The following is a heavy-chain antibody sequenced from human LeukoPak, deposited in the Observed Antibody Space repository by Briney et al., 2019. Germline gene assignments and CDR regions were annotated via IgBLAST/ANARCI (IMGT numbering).Heavy chain of an antibody. CDR1: GFTFSSYT. CDR2: ISSSSTYI. Sequence: GGSLRLSCAASGFTFSSYTMNWVRQAPGKGLEWVSSISSSSTYIYYADSVKGRFTISRDNAKNSLYLQMNSLRTEDTAVYYCARDPRGYSYGYVDYWGQGTLVTVSS. V-gene: IGHV3-21*01. CDR3: ARDPRGYSYGYVDY. D-gene: IGHD5-18*01. J-gene: IGHJ4*02.